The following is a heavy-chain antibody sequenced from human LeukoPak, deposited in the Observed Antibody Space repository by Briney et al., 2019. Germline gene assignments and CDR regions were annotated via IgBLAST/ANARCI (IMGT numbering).Heavy chain of an antibody. D-gene: IGHD5-24*01. J-gene: IGHJ4*02. CDR3: ARGAMATTPFFDY. CDR1: GGSISSFY. V-gene: IGHV4-59*01. Sequence: SETLSLTCSVSGGSISSFYWTWIRQPPGKGLEWIGYVYYTGSTNFNPSLKSRVTMSLDTSRNQFSLKLTSLTAADTAVYYCARGAMATTPFFDYWGQGTLVTVSS. CDR2: VYYTGST.